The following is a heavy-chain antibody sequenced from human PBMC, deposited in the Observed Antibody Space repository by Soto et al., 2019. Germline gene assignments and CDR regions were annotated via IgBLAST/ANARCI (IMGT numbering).Heavy chain of an antibody. CDR3: ARASGSSWYNWFDP. CDR1: GGNFSNYG. CDR2: IIPLFGTT. J-gene: IGHJ5*02. Sequence: ASVKVSFKASGGNFSNYGISWLRQAPGQGLEWVGGIIPLFGTTNYAHKFRGRATITADESTSTAYMELSSLRSEDTAVYYCARASGSSWYNWFDPWGQGTLVTVSS. D-gene: IGHD6-13*01. V-gene: IGHV1-69*13.